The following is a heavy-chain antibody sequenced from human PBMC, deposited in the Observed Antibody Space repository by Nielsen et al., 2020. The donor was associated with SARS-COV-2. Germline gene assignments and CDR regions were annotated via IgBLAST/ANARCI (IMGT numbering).Heavy chain of an antibody. J-gene: IGHJ4*02. Sequence: SLKISCAASGSTFDDYAMHWVRQAPGKGLEWVSGISWNSGSIGYADPVKGRFTISRDNAKNSLYLQMNSLRAEDTALYYCAKGIVVVAAYFDYWGQGTLVTVSS. CDR3: AKGIVVVAAYFDY. V-gene: IGHV3-9*01. D-gene: IGHD2-15*01. CDR2: ISWNSGSI. CDR1: GSTFDDYA.